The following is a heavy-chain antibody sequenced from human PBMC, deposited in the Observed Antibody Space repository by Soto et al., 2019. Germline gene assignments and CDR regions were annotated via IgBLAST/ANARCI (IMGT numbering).Heavy chain of an antibody. V-gene: IGHV3-21*01. CDR3: ARDRGYSGYSI. CDR1: GLTFSRYS. Sequence: PGGSLRLSCAASGLTFSRYSMNWVRQAPGKGLEWVSSISSSSSYIYYADSVKGRFTISRDNAKNSLYLQMNSLRAEDTAVYYCARDRGYSGYSIWGQGTMGTVSS. D-gene: IGHD5-12*01. CDR2: ISSSSSYI. J-gene: IGHJ3*02.